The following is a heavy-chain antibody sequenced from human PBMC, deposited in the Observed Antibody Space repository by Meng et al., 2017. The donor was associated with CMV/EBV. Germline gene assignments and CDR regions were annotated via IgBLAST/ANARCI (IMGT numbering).Heavy chain of an antibody. CDR1: GYSISSGYY. CDR2: IYYSGST. Sequence: SETLSLTCTVSGYSISSGYYWGWIRQPPGKGLEWIGYIYYSGSTYYNPSLKSRVTISVDTSKNQFSLKLSSVTAADTAVYYCARVGVYGSGSFYYYYYGMDVWGQGTTVTVSS. V-gene: IGHV4-30-4*08. CDR3: ARVGVYGSGSFYYYYYGMDV. D-gene: IGHD3-10*01. J-gene: IGHJ6*02.